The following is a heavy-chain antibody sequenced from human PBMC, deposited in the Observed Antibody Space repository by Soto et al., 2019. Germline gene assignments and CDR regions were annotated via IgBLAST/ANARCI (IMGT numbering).Heavy chain of an antibody. Sequence: EVEMLESGGALVQPGGSLRLSCAASGFPFSNYAMAWVRQAPGKGLEWVSGISGNSGHAFYADSVKGRFPSSRDNSRNTLYLQLESLRAEDTATYYCARAPSEYIWGSYLRYFEYWGQGTLVAVSS. D-gene: IGHD3-16*02. CDR2: ISGNSGHA. J-gene: IGHJ4*02. CDR3: ARAPSEYIWGSYLRYFEY. V-gene: IGHV3-23*01. CDR1: GFPFSNYA.